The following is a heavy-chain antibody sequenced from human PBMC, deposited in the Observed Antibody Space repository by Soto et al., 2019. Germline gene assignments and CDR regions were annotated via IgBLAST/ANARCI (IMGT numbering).Heavy chain of an antibody. CDR1: GFTFSSYA. Sequence: EVQLLESGGGLVQPGGSLRLSCAASGFTFSSYAMSWVRQAPGKGLEWVSAISGSGGSTYYADSVKGRFTISRDNSKNTLYLQMNSLRAEDTAVYYCAKCRVATDRIVAPDVDYWGQGTLVTVSS. CDR3: AKCRVATDRIVAPDVDY. CDR2: ISGSGGST. V-gene: IGHV3-23*01. J-gene: IGHJ4*02. D-gene: IGHD5-12*01.